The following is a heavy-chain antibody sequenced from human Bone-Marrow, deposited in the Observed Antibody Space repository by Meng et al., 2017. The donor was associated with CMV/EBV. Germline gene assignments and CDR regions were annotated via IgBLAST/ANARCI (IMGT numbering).Heavy chain of an antibody. J-gene: IGHJ3*02. CDR2: IRYDGSNK. V-gene: IGHV3-30*02. D-gene: IGHD3-3*01. Sequence: GESLKISCAASGFTFSSYGMHWVRQAPGKGLEWVAFIRYDGSNKYYADSVKGRFTISRDNSKSTLYLQMNSLRAEDTAVYYCAKDFRRGPADRFRGRFLGYDAFDIWGQGTMVTVSS. CDR1: GFTFSSYG. CDR3: AKDFRRGPADRFRGRFLGYDAFDI.